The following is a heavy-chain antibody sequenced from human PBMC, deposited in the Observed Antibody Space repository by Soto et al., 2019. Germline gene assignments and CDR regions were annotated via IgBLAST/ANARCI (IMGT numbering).Heavy chain of an antibody. CDR2: ISAGRST. D-gene: IGHD4-17*01. J-gene: IGHJ6*04. Sequence: PGGSLRLSCAASGFTFSNYAMNWVRQDPGKGPEWVSGISAGRSTYYADSVKGRFTISRDNSKSTLSLQMDSLRAEDTALYYCTKVRGDPVWGKGTTVTVPS. CDR1: GFTFSNYA. V-gene: IGHV3-23*01. CDR3: TKVRGDPV.